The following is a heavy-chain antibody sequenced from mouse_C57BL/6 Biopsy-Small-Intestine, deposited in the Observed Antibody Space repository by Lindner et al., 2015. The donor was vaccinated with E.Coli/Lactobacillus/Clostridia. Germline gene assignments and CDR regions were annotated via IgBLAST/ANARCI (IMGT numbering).Heavy chain of an antibody. Sequence: SVKVSCKASGYTDTRYGISWVRQAPGQGLEWMGWISGYNGHTKYVQKFQGRVTMTTETSTSTTYMELRSLRSDDTAVYYCARDSNDYQNYLGYMDVWGKGTTVTVSS. D-gene: IGHD5-5*01. CDR3: ARDSNDYQNYLGYMDV. CDR2: ISGYNGHT. V-gene: IGHV1-14*01. CDR1: GYTDTRYG. J-gene: IGHJ1*02.